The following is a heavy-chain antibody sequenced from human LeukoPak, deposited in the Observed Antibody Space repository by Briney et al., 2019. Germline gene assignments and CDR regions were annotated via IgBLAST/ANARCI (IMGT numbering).Heavy chain of an antibody. Sequence: PSETLSLTCTVSGGSISSSSYYWGWIRQPPGKGLEWIGSIYYSGSTYYNPSLKSRVTISVDTSKNQFSLKLSSVTAADTAVYYCAREIGYCSSTSCHKIGTGPFDYWGQGTLVTVSS. CDR1: GGSISSSSYY. CDR3: AREIGYCSSTSCHKIGTGPFDY. D-gene: IGHD2-2*02. CDR2: IYYSGST. J-gene: IGHJ4*02. V-gene: IGHV4-39*01.